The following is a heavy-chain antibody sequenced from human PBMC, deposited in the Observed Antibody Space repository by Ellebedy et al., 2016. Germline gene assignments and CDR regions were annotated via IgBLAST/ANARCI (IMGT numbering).Heavy chain of an antibody. CDR1: GFIFSAYS. Sequence: GESLKISXAASGFIFSAYSMNWVRQAPGKGLEWVSNIGTSGTTKYYADSVKGRFTISRDNAKSSLYLQMNSLRAEDTAVYYCARDLQLIAEAPEGFDCWGQGTLVTVSS. D-gene: IGHD4-11*01. CDR3: ARDLQLIAEAPEGFDC. V-gene: IGHV3-48*04. CDR2: IGTSGTTK. J-gene: IGHJ4*02.